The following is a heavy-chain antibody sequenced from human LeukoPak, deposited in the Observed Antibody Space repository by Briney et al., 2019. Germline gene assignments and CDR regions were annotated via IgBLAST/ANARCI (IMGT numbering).Heavy chain of an antibody. Sequence: GGSLRLSCVGSGFTSIAYALTWARQAPGKGLEWVSGISGGGVTTYYADSVKGRFTISRDNSKNTLYLQMNSLRAEDTAIYYCAKSSYYDSSGYYREYYFDYWGQGTLVTVSS. CDR1: GFTSIAYA. CDR3: AKSSYYDSSGYYREYYFDY. D-gene: IGHD3-22*01. J-gene: IGHJ4*02. CDR2: ISGGGVTT. V-gene: IGHV3-23*01.